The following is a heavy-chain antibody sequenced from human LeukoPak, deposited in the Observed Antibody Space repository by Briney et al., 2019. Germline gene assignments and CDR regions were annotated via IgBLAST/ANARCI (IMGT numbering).Heavy chain of an antibody. Sequence: ASVKVSCKASGYTFTTYAMHWVRQAPGQRPEWMGWINAGNGNTKYSQNFQGRVTITRDTSASTAYMELSSLRSEDTAVYYCARFSTVTISFDSWGQGTLVTVSS. CDR2: INAGNGNT. D-gene: IGHD4-17*01. CDR3: ARFSTVTISFDS. CDR1: GYTFTTYA. J-gene: IGHJ4*02. V-gene: IGHV1-3*01.